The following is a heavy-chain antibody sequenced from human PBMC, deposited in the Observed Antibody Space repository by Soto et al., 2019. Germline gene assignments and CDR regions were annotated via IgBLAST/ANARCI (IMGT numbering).Heavy chain of an antibody. Sequence: GGSLRLSCAASGFTFSTYWMSWVRQAPGKGLEWVASIKEDGSEEYYVDSVKGRFTISRDNAKDSLYLQLNSLGAGDTAVYYCARDREFRSYSEYWGQRTLVTVSS. CDR2: IKEDGSEE. CDR1: GFTFSTYW. CDR3: ARDREFRSYSEY. V-gene: IGHV3-7*01. D-gene: IGHD4-4*01. J-gene: IGHJ4*02.